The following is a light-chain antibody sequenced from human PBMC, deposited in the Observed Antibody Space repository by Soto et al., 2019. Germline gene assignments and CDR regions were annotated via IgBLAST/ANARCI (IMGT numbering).Light chain of an antibody. V-gene: IGKV3D-15*01. CDR3: QQYNNWTT. CDR1: QSVSRN. J-gene: IGKJ5*01. CDR2: GAS. Sequence: EIVLTQSPVTLSLSPGERASLSCMAIQSVSRNYLAWFQQKPGQAPRVLISGASSRATGIPDRLSGSGSGTEFTLTISSLQSEDFAVYYCQQYNNWTTCGQGTRLEIK.